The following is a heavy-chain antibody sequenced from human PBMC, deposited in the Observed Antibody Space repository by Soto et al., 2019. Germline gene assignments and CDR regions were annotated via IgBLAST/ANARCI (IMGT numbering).Heavy chain of an antibody. D-gene: IGHD2-8*01. V-gene: IGHV3-30*18. CDR3: AKSDHVLKG. CDR1: GFTFSSYG. Sequence: QVQLVESGGGVVQPGRSLRLSCAASGFTFSSYGMHWVRQAPGKGLEWVAVISYDGSNKYYADSVKGRFTISRDNSKNTLYLQMNSLRAEDTAVYYCAKSDHVLKGWGQGTLVTVSS. CDR2: ISYDGSNK. J-gene: IGHJ4*02.